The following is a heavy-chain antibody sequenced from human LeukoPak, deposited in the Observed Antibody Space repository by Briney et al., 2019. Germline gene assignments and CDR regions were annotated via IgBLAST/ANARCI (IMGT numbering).Heavy chain of an antibody. Sequence: ASVKVSCRASGFTFTISAMQWVRQARGQRLEWIGWIVVGSGNTNYTQKFQERVTITRDMSTSTAYMELSSLRSEDTAVYYCANREGLDYWGQGTLVTVSS. D-gene: IGHD1-26*01. J-gene: IGHJ4*02. CDR1: GFTFTISA. CDR2: IVVGSGNT. CDR3: ANREGLDY. V-gene: IGHV1-58*02.